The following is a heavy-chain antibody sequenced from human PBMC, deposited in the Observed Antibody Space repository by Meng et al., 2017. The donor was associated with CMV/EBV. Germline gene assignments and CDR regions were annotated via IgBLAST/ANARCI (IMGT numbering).Heavy chain of an antibody. D-gene: IGHD2-15*01. J-gene: IGHJ4*02. CDR1: GGTFSSYA. CDR2: IIPIFGTA. CDR3: ARQDKLSEIDY. V-gene: IGHV1-69*05. Sequence: SVKVSCKASGGTFSSYAISWVRQAPGQGLEWMGGIIPIFGTANYAQKFQGRVTITTDESTSTAYMELSSVTAADTAVYYCARQDKLSEIDYWGQGTLVTVSS.